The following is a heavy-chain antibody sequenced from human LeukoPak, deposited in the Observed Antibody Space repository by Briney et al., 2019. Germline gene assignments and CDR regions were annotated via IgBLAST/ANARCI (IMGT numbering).Heavy chain of an antibody. V-gene: IGHV3-11*01. CDR1: GLTVGSNF. Sequence: RPGGSLRLSCAATGLTVGSNFMSWVRQAPGKGLEWISYISDSGNTIYYADSVKGRFTISRDNAKNSLYLQMNSLRVDDTAVYYCARAPLNDLGPPMDWGQGTMVTVSS. CDR2: ISDSGNTI. D-gene: IGHD1-1*01. J-gene: IGHJ3*01. CDR3: ARAPLNDLGPPMD.